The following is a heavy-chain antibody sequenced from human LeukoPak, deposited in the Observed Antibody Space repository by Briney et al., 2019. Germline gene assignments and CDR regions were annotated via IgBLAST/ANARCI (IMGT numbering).Heavy chain of an antibody. J-gene: IGHJ6*03. V-gene: IGHV3-21*01. CDR1: GFTFISYS. CDR3: ARDHPLAARPSYYMDV. D-gene: IGHD6-6*01. CDR2: ISGSSSYL. Sequence: GGSLRLSCAASGFTFISYSMNWVRQAPGKGLEWVSSISGSSSYLYYADSVKGRFTISRDNAKNSLYLQMNSLRAEDTAVYYCARDHPLAARPSYYMDVWGKGTTVTVSS.